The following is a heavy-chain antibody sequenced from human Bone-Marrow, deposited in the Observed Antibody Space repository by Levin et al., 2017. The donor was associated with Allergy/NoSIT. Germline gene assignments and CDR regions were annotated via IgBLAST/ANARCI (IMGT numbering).Heavy chain of an antibody. D-gene: IGHD1/OR15-1a*01. Sequence: NPGGSLRLSCAGSDFTFTNAWMNWVRQAPGKGLEWVGRIKSKIDGGTTDYAAPVKGRFTISRDDSKNTLYLQMNSLKIEDTAVYFCTTFNKYGKDAFDIWGQGTMVTVSS. CDR3: TTFNKYGKDAFDI. V-gene: IGHV3-15*07. J-gene: IGHJ3*02. CDR1: DFTFTNAW. CDR2: IKSKIDGGTT.